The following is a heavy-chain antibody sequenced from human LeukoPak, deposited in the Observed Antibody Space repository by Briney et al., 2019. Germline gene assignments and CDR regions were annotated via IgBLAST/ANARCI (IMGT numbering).Heavy chain of an antibody. CDR3: AIGITGYYAGTDY. CDR1: GGTFSSHG. Sequence: SVKVPCKASGGTFSSHGISWVRQAPGQGLEWMGGITPIFGTANYPQKFQGRVTITTDETTSTAYMEVSSLRSEDTAVYYCAIGITGYYAGTDYWGQGTLVTVSS. V-gene: IGHV1-69*05. D-gene: IGHD3-9*01. J-gene: IGHJ4*02. CDR2: ITPIFGTA.